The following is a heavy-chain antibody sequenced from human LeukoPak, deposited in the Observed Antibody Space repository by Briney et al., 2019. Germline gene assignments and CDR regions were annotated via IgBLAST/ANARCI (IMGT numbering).Heavy chain of an antibody. D-gene: IGHD3-10*01. V-gene: IGHV4-38-2*02. J-gene: IGHJ4*02. CDR1: GYSISSGYY. CDR3: ARVMVRGGTSFDY. Sequence: SETLSLTCTVSGYSISSGYYWGWIRQPPGKGLEWIGSIYHSGSTYYNPSLKSRVTISVDTSKNQFSLKLSSVTAADTAVYYCARVMVRGGTSFDYWGQGTLVTISS. CDR2: IYHSGST.